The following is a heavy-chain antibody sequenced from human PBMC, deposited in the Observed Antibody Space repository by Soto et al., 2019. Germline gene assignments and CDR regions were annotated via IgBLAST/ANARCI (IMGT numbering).Heavy chain of an antibody. Sequence: PSETLSLTCTVSGDSITTRYWSWIRQPPGKGLEWIGYIYNTGDNYNPSLMSRVTMSVDMSKNQFSLRLTSVTAADTAVYYCARVFPSYCGGDCSYFDSWGQGTLVTVSS. J-gene: IGHJ4*02. V-gene: IGHV4-59*11. CDR1: GDSITTRY. D-gene: IGHD2-21*02. CDR2: IYNTGD. CDR3: ARVFPSYCGGDCSYFDS.